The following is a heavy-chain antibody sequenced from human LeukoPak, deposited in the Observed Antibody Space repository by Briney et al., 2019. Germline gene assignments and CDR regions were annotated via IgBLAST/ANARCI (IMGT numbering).Heavy chain of an antibody. J-gene: IGHJ4*02. CDR3: ARDDTPMSGVVIISDY. CDR2: ISSSSTI. Sequence: VGSLRLSCAASEFTFSGSAMHWVRQAPGKGLEWVSYISSSSTIYYADSVKGRFTISRDNAKNSLYLQMNSLRAEDTAVYYCARDDTPMSGVVIISDYCGQGTLVTVSS. V-gene: IGHV3-48*01. CDR1: EFTFSGSA. D-gene: IGHD3-3*01.